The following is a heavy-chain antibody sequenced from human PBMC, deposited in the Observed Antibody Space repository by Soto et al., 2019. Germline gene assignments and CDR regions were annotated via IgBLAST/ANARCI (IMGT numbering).Heavy chain of an antibody. D-gene: IGHD2-21*01. V-gene: IGHV4-59*08. J-gene: IGHJ5*02. Sequence: SETLSLTCTVSGGSISSYYWSWIRQPPGKGLVWIGYIYYSGSTNYNPSLKSRVTISLDTSKNQFSLKLSSVTAADTAVYYCARLGGYCQFLDPWGQGTLVIVSS. CDR3: ARLGGYCQFLDP. CDR1: GGSISSYY. CDR2: IYYSGST.